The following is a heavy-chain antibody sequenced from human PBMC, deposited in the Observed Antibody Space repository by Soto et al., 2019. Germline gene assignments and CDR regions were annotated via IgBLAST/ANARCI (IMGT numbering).Heavy chain of an antibody. CDR1: GFTFSGYA. J-gene: IGHJ4*02. CDR3: ARAPGGYDFWSGYSYYFDY. Sequence: PGGSLRLSCAAAGFTFSGYAIHWVRQAPGKGLEYVSAISSNGGSTYYANSVKGRFTISRDNSKNTLYLQMGSLRAEDMAVYYCARAPGGYDFWSGYSYYFDYWGQGTLVTVSS. CDR2: ISSNGGST. V-gene: IGHV3-64*01. D-gene: IGHD3-3*01.